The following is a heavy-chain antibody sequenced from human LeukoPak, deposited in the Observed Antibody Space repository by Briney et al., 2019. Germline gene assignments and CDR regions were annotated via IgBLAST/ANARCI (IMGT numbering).Heavy chain of an antibody. V-gene: IGHV4-34*01. Sequence: PSETLSLTCAVYGGSFSGYYWSWIRQPPGKGLEWIGEINHSGSTNYNPSLKSRVTISVDTSKNQFSLKLSSVTAADTAVYYCARLYGSGSYYNYWGQGTLVTVSS. J-gene: IGHJ4*02. D-gene: IGHD3-10*01. CDR1: GGSFSGYY. CDR2: INHSGST. CDR3: ARLYGSGSYYNY.